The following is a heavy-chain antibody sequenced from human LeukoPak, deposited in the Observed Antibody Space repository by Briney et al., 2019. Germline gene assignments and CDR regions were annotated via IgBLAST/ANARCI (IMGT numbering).Heavy chain of an antibody. CDR3: ARTEAARPPRYYYYYMDV. CDR1: GYTFTSYG. CDR2: ISAYNGNT. V-gene: IGHV1-18*01. D-gene: IGHD6-6*01. Sequence: ASVKVSCKASGYTFTSYGISWVRQAPGQGLEWMGWISAYNGNTNYAQKLQGRVTITADESTSTAYMELSSLRSEDTAVYYCARTEAARPPRYYYYYMDVWGKGTTVTVSS. J-gene: IGHJ6*03.